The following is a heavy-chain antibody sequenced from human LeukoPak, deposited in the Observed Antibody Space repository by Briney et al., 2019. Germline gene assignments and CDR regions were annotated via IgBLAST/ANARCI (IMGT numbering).Heavy chain of an antibody. Sequence: PSETLSLTCTVSGGSISSSSYYWGWIRQPPGKGLEWIGGIYYSGSTYYNPSLKSRVTISVDKSKNQFSLKLNSMTAADTAVYYCARGGSSWYYFDYWGQGTLVTVSS. CDR1: GGSISSSSYY. CDR2: IYYSGST. V-gene: IGHV4-39*07. CDR3: ARGGSSWYYFDY. D-gene: IGHD6-13*01. J-gene: IGHJ4*02.